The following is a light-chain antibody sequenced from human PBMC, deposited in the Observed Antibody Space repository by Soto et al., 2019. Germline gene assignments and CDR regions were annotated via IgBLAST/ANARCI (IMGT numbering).Light chain of an antibody. Sequence: QSVLTQPPSVSGSPGQSVTISCTGTSSDVGSYNRVSWYRQHPGRAPKLMIYDVSNRPSGVSNRFSGSKSGNTASLTISGLQAEDEADYYCSSYTRSSTYVFGTGTKVTV. CDR1: SSDVGSYNR. CDR2: DVS. CDR3: SSYTRSSTYV. V-gene: IGLV2-18*02. J-gene: IGLJ1*01.